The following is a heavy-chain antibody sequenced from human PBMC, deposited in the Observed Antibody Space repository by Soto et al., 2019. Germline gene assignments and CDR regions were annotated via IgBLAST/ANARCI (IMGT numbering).Heavy chain of an antibody. J-gene: IGHJ6*02. CDR3: ARDRFFITVVRYYYYGMDV. D-gene: IGHD2-15*01. CDR2: INWNGGST. CDR1: GFTFDDYG. V-gene: IGHV3-20*04. Sequence: AGGSLRLSCAASGFTFDDYGMSWVRQAPGKGLEWVSGINWNGGSTGYADSVKGRFTISRDNAKNSLYLQMNSLRAEDTALYYCARDRFFITVVRYYYYGMDVWGQVTTVPVSS.